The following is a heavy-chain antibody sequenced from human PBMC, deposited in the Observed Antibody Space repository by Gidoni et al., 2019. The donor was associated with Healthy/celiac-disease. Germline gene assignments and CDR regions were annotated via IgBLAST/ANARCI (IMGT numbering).Heavy chain of an antibody. CDR2: ISYDGSNK. CDR1: GFTFSRYG. CDR3: AKDSTAMVTGVDGMDV. D-gene: IGHD5-18*01. Sequence: QVQLVESGGGVVQPGRSLRLSCSASGFTFSRYGMHWVRQAPGKGLEWVAVISYDGSNKYYADSVKGRFTISRDNSKNTLYLQMNSLRAEDTAVYYCAKDSTAMVTGVDGMDVWGQGTTVTVSS. J-gene: IGHJ6*02. V-gene: IGHV3-30*18.